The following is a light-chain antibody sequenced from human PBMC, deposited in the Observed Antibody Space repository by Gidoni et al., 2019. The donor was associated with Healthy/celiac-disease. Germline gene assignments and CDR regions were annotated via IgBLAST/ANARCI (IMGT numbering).Light chain of an antibody. CDR2: SGS. Sequence: LLPHYPLCVLFTPGVPASIPRRSSQSLLHSNGYNYLDWYLQKPGQSPQLLIYSGSNRASGVPDRFSGSGSGTDFTLKIIRVEAEDVGVYYCMQALQTPKTFGQGTKVEIK. CDR1: QSLLHSNGYNY. J-gene: IGKJ1*01. V-gene: IGKV2-28*01. CDR3: MQALQTPKT.